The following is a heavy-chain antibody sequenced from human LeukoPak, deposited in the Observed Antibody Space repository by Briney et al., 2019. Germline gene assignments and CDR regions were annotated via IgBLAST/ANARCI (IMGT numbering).Heavy chain of an antibody. CDR1: GGSDSSGSYY. CDR2: IYYSGST. J-gene: IGHJ4*02. Sequence: SETLSLTCTVSGGSDSSGSYYWRWIRQPPGKGLEWIGYIYYSGSTNYNPSLKSRVAISVDTSKNQFSLKLSSVAAADTAVYYCARVGRLQLRPYFAHWRRGTLVTVSS. V-gene: IGHV4-61*01. CDR3: ARVGRLQLRPYFAH. D-gene: IGHD1-1*01.